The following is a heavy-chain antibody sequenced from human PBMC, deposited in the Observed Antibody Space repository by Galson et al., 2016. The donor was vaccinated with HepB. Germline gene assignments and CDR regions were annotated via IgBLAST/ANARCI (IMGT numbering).Heavy chain of an antibody. V-gene: IGHV3-15*01. D-gene: IGHD2-15*01. Sequence: SLRLSCAASGFTFSNAWMGWVRQAPGKGLEWVGRSKSKADGGTTDYAELVKGRFTISRDDSKNTLYLQMNSLKTEDTAVYYCTTMAPAANLDYWGQGTLVTVSS. CDR1: GFTFSNAW. CDR3: TTMAPAANLDY. J-gene: IGHJ4*02. CDR2: SKSKADGGTT.